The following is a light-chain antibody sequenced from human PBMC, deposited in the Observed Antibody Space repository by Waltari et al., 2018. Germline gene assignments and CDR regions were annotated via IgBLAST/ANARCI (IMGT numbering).Light chain of an antibody. J-gene: IGLJ2*01. CDR1: RGHSNYA. CDR2: LNSDGSH. V-gene: IGLV4-69*01. Sequence: QLVLTQSPSASASLGASVKLTCTLSRGHSNYAIAWHQQQPKKGPRYLMKLNSDGSHTKGDGIPDRVSGSSSGAERILTISSLQSEDEGDYYCQTWDTDIHVVFGGGTSLTVL. CDR3: QTWDTDIHVV.